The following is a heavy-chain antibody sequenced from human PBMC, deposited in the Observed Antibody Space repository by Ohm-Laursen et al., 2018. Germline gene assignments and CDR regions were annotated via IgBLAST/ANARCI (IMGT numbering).Heavy chain of an antibody. V-gene: IGHV3-9*01. D-gene: IGHD6-19*01. CDR1: GFTFDDYA. CDR2: ISWNSGSI. CDR3: AKDSSGWPYYYYYGMDV. Sequence: SLRLSCAAFGFTFDDYAMHWVRQAPGKGLEWVSGISWNSGSIGYADSVKGRFTISRDNAKNSLYLQMNSLRAEDTALYYCAKDSSGWPYYYYYGMDVWGQGTTVTVSS. J-gene: IGHJ6*02.